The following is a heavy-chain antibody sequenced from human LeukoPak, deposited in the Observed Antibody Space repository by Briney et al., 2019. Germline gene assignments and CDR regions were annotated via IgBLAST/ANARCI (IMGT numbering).Heavy chain of an antibody. J-gene: IGHJ5*02. D-gene: IGHD3-10*01. CDR1: GGSISSYY. CDR3: ARDIGSGRGFDP. CDR2: IYHSGST. V-gene: IGHV4-59*01. Sequence: PSETLSLTCTVSGGSISSYYWSWIRQPPGKGLEWIGYIYHSGSTNYNPSLKSRVTISVDTSKNQFSLKLSSVTAADTAVYYCARDIGSGRGFDPWGQGTLVTVSS.